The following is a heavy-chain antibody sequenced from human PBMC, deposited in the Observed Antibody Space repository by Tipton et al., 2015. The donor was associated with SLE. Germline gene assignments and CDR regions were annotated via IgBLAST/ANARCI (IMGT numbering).Heavy chain of an antibody. CDR3: ARSWDTAGHYYWYFDL. CDR2: INQSGST. Sequence: TLSLTCTVSVGSFSDDYWSWVRQSPGKGLEYIGEINQSGSTFYNPSLKSRVTLSLETSKNQFSLRLNSVTAADTAVYYCARSWDTAGHYYWYFDLWGRGTLVSVSS. J-gene: IGHJ2*01. V-gene: IGHV4-34*01. CDR1: VGSFSDDY. D-gene: IGHD3-9*01.